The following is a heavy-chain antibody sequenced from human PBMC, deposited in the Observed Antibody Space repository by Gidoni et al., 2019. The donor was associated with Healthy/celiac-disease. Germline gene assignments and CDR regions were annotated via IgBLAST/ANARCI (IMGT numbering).Heavy chain of an antibody. CDR2: INPSGGST. V-gene: IGHV1-46*01. D-gene: IGHD2-15*01. CDR1: GYTFTSYY. Sequence: QVQLVQSGAEVKKPGASVKVSCKASGYTFTSYYMHWVRQAPGQGLEWMGIINPSGGSTSYEQKFQGRVTMTRDTSTSTVYMELSSLRSEDTAVYYCARDPADIVVVVAASGWFDPWGQGTLVTVSS. CDR3: ARDPADIVVVVAASGWFDP. J-gene: IGHJ5*02.